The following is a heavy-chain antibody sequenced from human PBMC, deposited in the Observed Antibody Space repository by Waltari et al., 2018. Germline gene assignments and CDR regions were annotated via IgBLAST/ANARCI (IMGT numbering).Heavy chain of an antibody. CDR2: INHSGST. J-gene: IGHJ5*02. CDR3: ARGAHQMAVYNWFDP. Sequence: QVQLQQWGAGLLKPSETLSLTCAAYGGSFSGYYWSWIRQPPGKGLEWIGEINHSGSTNYNPSLKSRVTISVDTSKNQFSLKLSSVTAADTAVYYCARGAHQMAVYNWFDPWGQGTLVTVSS. V-gene: IGHV4-34*01. CDR1: GGSFSGYY. D-gene: IGHD2-8*01.